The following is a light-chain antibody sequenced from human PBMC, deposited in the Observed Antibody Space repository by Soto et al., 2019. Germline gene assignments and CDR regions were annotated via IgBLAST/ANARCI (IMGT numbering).Light chain of an antibody. V-gene: IGKV3-20*01. CDR3: QQYGGLSCN. J-gene: IGKJ2*02. CDR2: GAS. CDR1: QSVSDNY. Sequence: DIVLTQSPATLSLSPGDRVTISCRASQSVSDNYLAWYQHKPGQAPRLLIYGASSRATGIPNRFSGSGSGTDFTLTISGLEPEDFAIYYCQQYGGLSCNFGQGTKLEI.